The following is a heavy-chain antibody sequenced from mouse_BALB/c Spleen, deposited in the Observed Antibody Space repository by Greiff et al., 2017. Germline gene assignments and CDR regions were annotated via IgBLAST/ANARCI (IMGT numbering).Heavy chain of an antibody. J-gene: IGHJ2*01. CDR2: IDPANGNT. D-gene: IGHD1-1*01. Sequence: VQLQQSGAELVKPGASVKLSCTASGFNIKDTYMHWVKQRPEQGLEWIGRIDPANGNTNYDPKFQGKATITADTSSNTAYLQLSSLTSEDTAAYYCARHYGGLGVDYWGQGTTLTVSS. CDR3: ARHYGGLGVDY. V-gene: IGHV14-3*02. CDR1: GFNIKDTY.